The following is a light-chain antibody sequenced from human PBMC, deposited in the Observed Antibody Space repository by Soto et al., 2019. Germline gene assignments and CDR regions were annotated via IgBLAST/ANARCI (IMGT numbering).Light chain of an antibody. V-gene: IGLV2-14*01. Sequence: GRAPKLIIYEVSDRPSGVSSRFSGSKSGNTASLTISGLQAEDEADYYCSSYTSTSTLPYVFGTGTKVTVL. CDR2: EVS. J-gene: IGLJ1*01. CDR3: SSYTSTSTLPYV.